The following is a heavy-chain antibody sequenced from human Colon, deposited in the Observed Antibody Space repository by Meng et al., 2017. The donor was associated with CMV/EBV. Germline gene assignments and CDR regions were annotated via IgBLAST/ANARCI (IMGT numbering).Heavy chain of an antibody. CDR3: ARDPWGPTDY. Sequence: SETLSLTCTVSGGSISSYYWSWIRQPPGKGLEWIGYIYYSGSTNYNSSLKSRVTISVDTSKNQFSLKLSSVTAADTAVYYCARDPWGPTDYWGQGTLVTVSS. CDR1: GGSISSYY. D-gene: IGHD3-16*01. J-gene: IGHJ4*02. V-gene: IGHV4-59*01. CDR2: IYYSGST.